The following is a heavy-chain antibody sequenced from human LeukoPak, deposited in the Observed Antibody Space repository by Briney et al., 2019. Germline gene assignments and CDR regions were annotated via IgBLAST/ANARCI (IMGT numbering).Heavy chain of an antibody. Sequence: GGSLRLSCAASGITFSSYGMHWVRQAPGKGLEWVAFIRYDGSNKYYADSVKGRFTISRDNAKNSLYLQMSRLRGEDTAVYYCARKAITVTTFDYWGQGTLVTVSS. CDR3: ARKAITVTTFDY. D-gene: IGHD4-17*01. CDR2: IRYDGSNK. J-gene: IGHJ4*02. CDR1: GITFSSYG. V-gene: IGHV3-30*02.